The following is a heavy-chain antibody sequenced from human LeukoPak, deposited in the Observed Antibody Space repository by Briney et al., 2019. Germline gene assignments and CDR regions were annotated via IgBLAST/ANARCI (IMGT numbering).Heavy chain of an antibody. CDR1: GGTFSSYA. V-gene: IGHV1-69*04. D-gene: IGHD3-9*01. J-gene: IGHJ6*02. Sequence: SVKVSCKASGGTFSSYAISWVRQAPGQGLEWMGRIIPILGIANYAQKFQGRVTITADKSTSTAYMELSSLRSEDTAVYYCARLRLDMYSPNYYYGMDVWGQGTTVSVSS. CDR3: ARLRLDMYSPNYYYGMDV. CDR2: IIPILGIA.